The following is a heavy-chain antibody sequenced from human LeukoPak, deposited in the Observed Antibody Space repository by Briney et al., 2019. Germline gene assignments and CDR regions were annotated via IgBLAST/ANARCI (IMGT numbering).Heavy chain of an antibody. D-gene: IGHD6-19*01. Sequence: GGSLRLSCAASGFNFDQYAMFWVRQAPGKSLEWVTGITWNSGTIAYADSVKGRFTISRDNSKNTVYLQMNSLSTEDTAVYYCAKTTTGYSSGRYPGWPVDYWGQGTLVTVSS. CDR1: GFNFDQYA. CDR3: AKTTTGYSSGRYPGWPVDY. J-gene: IGHJ4*02. CDR2: ITWNSGTI. V-gene: IGHV3-9*01.